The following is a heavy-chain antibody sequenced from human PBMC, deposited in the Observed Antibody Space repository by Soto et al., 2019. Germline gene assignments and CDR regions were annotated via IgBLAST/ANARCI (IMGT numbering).Heavy chain of an antibody. Sequence: GGSLRLSCTASGFTFGDYAMSWFRQAPGKGLEWVGFIRSKAYGGTTEYAASVKGRFTISRDDSKSIAYLQMNSLKTEDTAVYYCTRDYCSGGSCYSYAFDIWGQGTMV. CDR1: GFTFGDYA. J-gene: IGHJ3*02. V-gene: IGHV3-49*03. CDR3: TRDYCSGGSCYSYAFDI. CDR2: IRSKAYGGTT. D-gene: IGHD2-15*01.